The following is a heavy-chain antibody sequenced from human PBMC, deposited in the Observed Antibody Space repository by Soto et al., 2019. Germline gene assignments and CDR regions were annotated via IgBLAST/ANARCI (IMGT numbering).Heavy chain of an antibody. CDR1: GFTFSSYG. D-gene: IGHD6-13*01. CDR3: AKVSSSWYSGFFDF. CDR2: ISYDGSNK. Sequence: PGGSLRLSCAASGFTFSSYGMHWVRQAPGKGLEWVAVISYDGSNKYYADSVKGRFTISRDNSKNTLYLQMNSLRAEDTAVYYCAKVSSSWYSGFFDFWGQGTLVTVSS. J-gene: IGHJ4*02. V-gene: IGHV3-30*18.